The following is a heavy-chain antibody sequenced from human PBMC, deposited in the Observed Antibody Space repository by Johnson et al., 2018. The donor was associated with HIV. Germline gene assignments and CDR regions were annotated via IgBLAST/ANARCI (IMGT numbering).Heavy chain of an antibody. CDR3: ARELRIAARGLAFDI. CDR1: GFAFSSYA. V-gene: IGHV3-30*04. Sequence: VQLVESGGGVVQPGRSLRLSCAASGFAFSSYAMHWVRQAPGKGLEWVAAISYDGSNKYYADSVKGRFTISRDNSKNTLYLQMNSLRAEDTAVYYCARELRIAARGLAFDIWGRGTMVTVSS. CDR2: ISYDGSNK. J-gene: IGHJ3*02. D-gene: IGHD6-6*01.